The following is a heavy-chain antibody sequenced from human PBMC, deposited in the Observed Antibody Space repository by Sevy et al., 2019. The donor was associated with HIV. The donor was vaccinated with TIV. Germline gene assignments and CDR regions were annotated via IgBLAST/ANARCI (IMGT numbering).Heavy chain of an antibody. CDR3: ARSDYGDYVGWFDP. Sequence: GGSLRLSCAASGFTFSSSIINWVRLAPAKGLEWVSSISGTGSTIYYADSVKGRFTISRDNAKNSLYLQMHSLRDEDTAVYYCARSDYGDYVGWFDPWGQGTLVTVSS. CDR2: ISGTGSTI. J-gene: IGHJ5*02. V-gene: IGHV3-48*02. CDR1: GFTFSSSI. D-gene: IGHD4-17*01.